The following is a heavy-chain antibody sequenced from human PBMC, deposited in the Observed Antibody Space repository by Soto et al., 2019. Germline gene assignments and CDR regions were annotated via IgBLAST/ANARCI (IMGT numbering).Heavy chain of an antibody. J-gene: IGHJ4*02. CDR3: ARVHRIAAAYYFDY. CDR1: GFTSSSYS. D-gene: IGHD6-13*01. CDR2: ISSSSSYI. Sequence: PGGSLRLSCAASGFTSSSYSMNWVRQAPGKGLEWVSSISSSSSYIYYADSVKGRFTISRDNAKNSLYLQMNSLRAEDTAVYYCARVHRIAAAYYFDYWGQGTLVTVSS. V-gene: IGHV3-21*01.